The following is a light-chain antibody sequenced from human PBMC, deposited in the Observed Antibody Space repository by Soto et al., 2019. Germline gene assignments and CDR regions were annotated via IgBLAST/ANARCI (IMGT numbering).Light chain of an antibody. V-gene: IGKV3-20*01. J-gene: IGKJ4*01. CDR2: GAS. Sequence: ENVLTQSPGSLSLSPGERATLSCRASQSVSSTYLAWYQQKPGQPPRLLIYGASSRATGIPDRFSGSGSGTDFTLTISRLEPEDFAVCYCHQYDTFGGGTKVEIK. CDR1: QSVSSTY. CDR3: HQYDT.